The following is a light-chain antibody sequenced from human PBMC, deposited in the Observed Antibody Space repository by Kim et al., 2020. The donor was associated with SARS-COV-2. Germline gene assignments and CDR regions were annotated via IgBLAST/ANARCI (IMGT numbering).Light chain of an antibody. CDR3: QQRSNWPLT. V-gene: IGKV3-11*01. Sequence: SPGERATLSCGASQSVSHYLAGFQQKPGQAPRLLIYDASNRATGIPARFSGSGSGTDFALTISSLEPEDFAVYYCQQRSNWPLTFGGGTKVDIK. CDR2: DAS. J-gene: IGKJ4*01. CDR1: QSVSHY.